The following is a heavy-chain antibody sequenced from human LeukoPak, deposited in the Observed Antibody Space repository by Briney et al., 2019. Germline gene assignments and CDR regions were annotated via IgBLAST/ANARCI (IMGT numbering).Heavy chain of an antibody. D-gene: IGHD3-22*01. CDR1: GFTFSSYA. Sequence: GGSLRLSCAASGFTFSSYAMSWVRQAPGKGLEWVSGISVSGTSTSNANSVKGRFTISRDNPRNTLYLQMNSLRAEDTALYYCATMHPYYDGNGYWVQWGQGTLVTVSS. J-gene: IGHJ4*02. V-gene: IGHV3-23*01. CDR3: ATMHPYYDGNGYWVQ. CDR2: ISVSGTST.